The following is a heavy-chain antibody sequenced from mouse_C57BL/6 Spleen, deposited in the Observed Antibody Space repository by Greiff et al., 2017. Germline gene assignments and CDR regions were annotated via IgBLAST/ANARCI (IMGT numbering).Heavy chain of an antibody. CDR2: IDPSDSET. CDR3: ARNWDDYFDY. CDR1: GYTFTSYW. D-gene: IGHD4-1*01. Sequence: QVQLQQPGAELVRPGSSVKLSCKASGYTFTSYWMHCVKQRPIQGLEWIGNIDPSDSETHYNQKFKDKATLTVDKSSSTAYMQLSSLTSEDSAVYYCARNWDDYFDYWGQGTTLTVSS. V-gene: IGHV1-52*01. J-gene: IGHJ2*01.